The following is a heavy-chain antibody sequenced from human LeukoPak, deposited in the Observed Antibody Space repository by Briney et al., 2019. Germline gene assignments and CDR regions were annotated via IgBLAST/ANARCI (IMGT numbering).Heavy chain of an antibody. D-gene: IGHD1-14*01. CDR2: IGAAGAHT. CDR1: GFRFSYHD. V-gene: IGHV3-64*02. CDR3: ARELGGTKTGGFDI. Sequence: GGSLRLSCAASGFRFSYHDMHWIRQAPGKGLEFVSSIGAAGAHTFYADSVKGRFTISRDNFQSTMYLQMDGLRPEDSAVYYCARELGGTKTGGFDIWGQGTVVTVSS. J-gene: IGHJ3*02.